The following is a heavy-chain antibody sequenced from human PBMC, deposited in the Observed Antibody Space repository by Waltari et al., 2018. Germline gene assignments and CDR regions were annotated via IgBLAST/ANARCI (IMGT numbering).Heavy chain of an antibody. V-gene: IGHV4-38-2*01. J-gene: IGHJ4*02. Sequence: QVQLQESGPGLVKPSETLSLTCAVSGYSISSGYYWGWIRQPPGKGLEWIGSIYHSGSTYYNPSLKSRVTISVDTSKNQFSLKLSSVTAADTAVYYCASLNLMVQGATYYFDYWGQGTLVTVSS. CDR3: ASLNLMVQGATYYFDY. CDR1: GYSISSGYY. D-gene: IGHD3-10*01. CDR2: IYHSGST.